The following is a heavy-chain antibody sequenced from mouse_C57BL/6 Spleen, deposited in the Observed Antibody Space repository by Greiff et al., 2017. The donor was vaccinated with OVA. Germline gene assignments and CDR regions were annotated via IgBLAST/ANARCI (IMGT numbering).Heavy chain of an antibody. Sequence: EVQGVESGGGLVKPGGSLKLSCAASGFTFSSYAMSWVRQTPEKRLEWVATISDGGSYTYYPDNVKGRFTISRDNAKNNLYLQMSHLKSEDTAMYYCARAHYDYDGNYFDDWGQGTTLTVSS. CDR1: GFTFSSYA. CDR3: ARAHYDYDGNYFDD. V-gene: IGHV5-4*01. J-gene: IGHJ2*01. D-gene: IGHD2-4*01. CDR2: ISDGGSYT.